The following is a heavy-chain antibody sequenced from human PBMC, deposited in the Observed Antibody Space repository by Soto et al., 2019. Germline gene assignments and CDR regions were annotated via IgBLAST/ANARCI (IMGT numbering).Heavy chain of an antibody. D-gene: IGHD3-16*01. V-gene: IGHV3-73*01. CDR3: TRHEGEDSYYYYYYMDV. CDR1: GFTFSGSA. Sequence: GGSLRLSCAASGFTFSGSAMHWVRQASGKGLEWVGRIRSKANSYATAYAASVKGRFTISRDDSKNTAYLQMNSLKTEDTAVYYCTRHEGEDSYYYYYYMDVWGKGTTVTVSS. CDR2: IRSKANSYAT. J-gene: IGHJ6*03.